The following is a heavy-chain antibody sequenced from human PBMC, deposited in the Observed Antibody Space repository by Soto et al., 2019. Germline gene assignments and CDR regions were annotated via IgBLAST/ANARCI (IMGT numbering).Heavy chain of an antibody. D-gene: IGHD6-25*01. J-gene: IGHJ4*02. Sequence: QITLKESGPPLVKPTQTLTLTCSFSGFSLRTSGVSVGWIRQPPGKALEWLAFIYWNDDKRYSPSLQSRLTITKDNSKNEVVLTMTNMDPLDTGTYYCAYRVGSRGSFDYWGQGTLVTVSS. V-gene: IGHV2-5*01. CDR1: GFSLRTSGVS. CDR2: IYWNDDK. CDR3: AYRVGSRGSFDY.